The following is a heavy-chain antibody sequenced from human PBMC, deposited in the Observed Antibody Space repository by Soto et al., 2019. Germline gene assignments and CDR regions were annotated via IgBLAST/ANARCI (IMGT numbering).Heavy chain of an antibody. CDR2: IYYNGGT. CDR1: GGSISKYY. V-gene: IGHV4-59*08. CDR3: ARHSEWELRFFDY. J-gene: IGHJ4*02. Sequence: SETLSLTCTVSGGSISKYYWAWIRQPPGKGLEWIGNIYYNGGTYYSPSLKSRVTISVDTSKNQFSLKLSSVTAADTAVYYCARHSEWELRFFDYWGQGTLVTVSS. D-gene: IGHD1-26*01.